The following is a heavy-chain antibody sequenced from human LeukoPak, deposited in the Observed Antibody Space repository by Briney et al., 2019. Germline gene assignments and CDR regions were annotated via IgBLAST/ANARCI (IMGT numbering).Heavy chain of an antibody. V-gene: IGHV4-59*08. CDR3: ARRGSGSLTRFDP. D-gene: IGHD3-10*01. Sequence: SETLSLTCTASGGSIGTYYWSWIRQPPGKGLEWIGYIYYSGSTNYNASLKSRVTISVDTSKNQFSLKLSSVTAADTAVYYCARRGSGSLTRFDPWGQGTLDSVSS. CDR2: IYYSGST. J-gene: IGHJ5*02. CDR1: GGSIGTYY.